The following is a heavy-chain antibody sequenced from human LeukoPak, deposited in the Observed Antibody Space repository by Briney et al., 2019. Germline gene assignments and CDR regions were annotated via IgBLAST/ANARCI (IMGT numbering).Heavy chain of an antibody. CDR2: INPGGTET. J-gene: IGHJ4*02. CDR3: GRFGYVAGVDL. D-gene: IGHD6-19*01. V-gene: IGHV3-7*01. Sequence: GGSLRLSCAASGFSLSTYWVTWVRQAPGTGLEWVANINPGGTETYYVEPVKGRLTISRDNAKNLVYLQMNSPRAEDSAVYHCGRFGYVAGVDLWGQGTLVTVSS. CDR1: GFSLSTYW.